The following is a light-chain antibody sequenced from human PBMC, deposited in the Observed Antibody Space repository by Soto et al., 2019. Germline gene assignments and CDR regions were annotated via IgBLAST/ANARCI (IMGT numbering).Light chain of an antibody. CDR3: QQSYSTPWT. Sequence: DIQMTQSPSSLSGSVGDRVTITCRASQSISPYLNWYQQKLGEAPKLLISAVSSLQSGVPSRFSGSGSETDFTLTISSLQPEDFGTFYYQQSYSTPWTFGQGTKVDIK. V-gene: IGKV1-39*01. CDR2: AVS. CDR1: QSISPY. J-gene: IGKJ1*01.